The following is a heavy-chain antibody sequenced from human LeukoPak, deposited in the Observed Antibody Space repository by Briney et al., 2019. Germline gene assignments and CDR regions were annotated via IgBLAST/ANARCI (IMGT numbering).Heavy chain of an antibody. D-gene: IGHD3-3*01. Sequence: GSLRLSCAASGFTFSSYSMNWVRQAPGKGLEWVSYISSSSSTIYYADSVKGRFTISRDNAKNSLYLQMNSLRAEDTAVYYCASEGNDFWSGYYFETFDYWGQGTLVTVSS. J-gene: IGHJ4*02. V-gene: IGHV3-48*01. CDR1: GFTFSSYS. CDR2: ISSSSSTI. CDR3: ASEGNDFWSGYYFETFDY.